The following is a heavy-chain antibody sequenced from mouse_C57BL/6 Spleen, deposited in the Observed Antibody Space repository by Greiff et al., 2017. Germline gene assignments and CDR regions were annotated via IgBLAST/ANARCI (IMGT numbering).Heavy chain of an antibody. V-gene: IGHV1-52*01. CDR2: IDPSDSET. Sequence: QVQLQQSGAELVRPGSSVKLSCKASGYTFTSYWMHWVKQRPIQGLEWIGNIDPSDSETHYNQKFKDKATLTVDKSSSTAYMQLSSLTSEDSAVYYCATSYYYGSSSESMDYWGQGTSVTVSS. J-gene: IGHJ4*01. D-gene: IGHD1-1*01. CDR3: ATSYYYGSSSESMDY. CDR1: GYTFTSYW.